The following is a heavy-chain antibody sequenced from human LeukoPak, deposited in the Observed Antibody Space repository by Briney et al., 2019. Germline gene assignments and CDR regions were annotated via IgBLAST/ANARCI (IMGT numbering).Heavy chain of an antibody. V-gene: IGHV4-59*01. D-gene: IGHD3-3*01. CDR1: GGSISSYY. CDR2: IYYSGST. CDR3: ARGLGGNYDFWSGYLSYGMDV. J-gene: IGHJ6*02. Sequence: SETLSLTCTVSGGSISSYYWSWIRQPPGKGLEWIGYIYYSGSTNYNPSLKSRVTISVDTSKNQFSLKLSSVTAADTAVYYCARGLGGNYDFWSGYLSYGMDVWGQGTMVTVSS.